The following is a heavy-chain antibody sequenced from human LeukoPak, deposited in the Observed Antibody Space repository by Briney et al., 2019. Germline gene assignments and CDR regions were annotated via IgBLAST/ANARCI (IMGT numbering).Heavy chain of an antibody. V-gene: IGHV4-39*01. Sequence: PSETLSLTCTASGGSISSSSYYWGWIRQPPGKGLEWIGSIYYSGSTYYNPSLKSRVTISVDTSKNQFSLKLSSVTAADTAVYYCARHHYYYDSSGLSKTFDYWGQGTLVTVSS. J-gene: IGHJ4*02. CDR3: ARHHYYYDSSGLSKTFDY. CDR1: GGSISSSSYY. CDR2: IYYSGST. D-gene: IGHD3-22*01.